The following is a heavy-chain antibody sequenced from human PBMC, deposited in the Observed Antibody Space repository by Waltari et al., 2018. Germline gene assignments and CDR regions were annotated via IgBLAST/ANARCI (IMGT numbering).Heavy chain of an antibody. CDR3: AGAYGYYYYYMDV. D-gene: IGHD3-16*01. CDR2: INDRGTT. J-gene: IGHJ6*03. Sequence: QVQLQQSGPGLVKPSETLSLTCIVSGGSLSSHYWTWIRQSPGKGLEWIGYINDRGTTDYNPSLKSRLSISLDTSKNQFSLKLTSVTAADTAVYYCAGAYGYYYYYMDVWGKGTTVTVSS. CDR1: GGSLSSHY. V-gene: IGHV4-59*11.